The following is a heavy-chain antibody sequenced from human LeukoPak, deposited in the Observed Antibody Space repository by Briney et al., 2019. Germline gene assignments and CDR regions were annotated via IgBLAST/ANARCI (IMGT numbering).Heavy chain of an antibody. Sequence: GGSLRLSCAASGFTFSSYGMHWVRQAPGRGLEWVAFIRYDGSNKYYADSVKGRFTISRDNSKNTLYLQMNSLRAEDTAVYYCAKAGGRYQLLLSYYYYYMDVWGKGTTVTVSS. CDR3: AKAGGRYQLLLSYYYYYMDV. J-gene: IGHJ6*03. D-gene: IGHD2-2*01. CDR2: IRYDGSNK. V-gene: IGHV3-30*02. CDR1: GFTFSSYG.